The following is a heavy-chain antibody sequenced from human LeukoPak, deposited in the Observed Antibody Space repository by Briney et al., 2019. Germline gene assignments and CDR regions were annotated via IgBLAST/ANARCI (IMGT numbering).Heavy chain of an antibody. CDR1: GFTFSSYA. D-gene: IGHD4-17*01. CDR2: ISGSGGSA. J-gene: IGHJ4*02. CDR3: AKLHDYGDYYFDY. V-gene: IGHV3-23*01. Sequence: GGSLRLSCAASGFTFSSYAMSWVRQAPGKGLEWVSAISGSGGSAYYADSVKGRFTISRDNSKNTLYLQMNSLRAEDTAVYYCAKLHDYGDYYFDYWGQGTLVTVSS.